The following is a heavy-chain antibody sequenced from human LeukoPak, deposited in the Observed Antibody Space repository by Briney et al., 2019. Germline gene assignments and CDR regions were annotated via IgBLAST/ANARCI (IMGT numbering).Heavy chain of an antibody. D-gene: IGHD1-1*01. CDR3: ARVGTTGIDFDY. Sequence: GGSLRLSCAASGFTFSSCSTTWVRHAPGKGLEGVSYISSSSSTIYYADSVKGRFNISRDNAKNSLCLQMNSLRDEDTAVYYCARVGTTGIDFDYWGQGTLVTVSS. CDR1: GFTFSSCS. V-gene: IGHV3-48*02. J-gene: IGHJ4*02. CDR2: ISSSSSTI.